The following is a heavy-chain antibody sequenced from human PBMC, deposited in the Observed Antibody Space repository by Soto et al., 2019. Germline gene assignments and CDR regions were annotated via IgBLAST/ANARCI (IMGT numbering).Heavy chain of an antibody. CDR1: GGSISSNSYY. J-gene: IGHJ4*02. CDR3: ARRLFSSTWPSYFDY. CDR2: IHYSGST. D-gene: IGHD6-13*01. Sequence: QLQLQESGPGLVRPSETLSLSCTVSGGSISSNSYYWCWIRQPPGKGLEWIGCIHYSGSTYYNPSLRSRVTSSVDTSKNQFSLKVSSVTAADTAVYYCARRLFSSTWPSYFDYWGQGTLVTVSS. V-gene: IGHV4-39*01.